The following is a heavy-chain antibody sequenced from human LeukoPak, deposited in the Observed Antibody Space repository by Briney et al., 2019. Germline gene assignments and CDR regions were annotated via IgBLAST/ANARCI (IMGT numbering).Heavy chain of an antibody. V-gene: IGHV3-30*02. J-gene: IGHJ4*02. D-gene: IGHD6-13*01. CDR2: IRYDGSNK. CDR1: GFTFSSYG. CDR3: AKDRAIAAAGTEGDY. Sequence: GGSLRLSCAASGFTFSSYGMHWVRQAPGKGLEWVAFIRYDGSNKYYADSVKGRFTISRDNSKNTLYLQMNSLRAEDTAVYYCAKDRAIAAAGTEGDYWGQGTLVTVSS.